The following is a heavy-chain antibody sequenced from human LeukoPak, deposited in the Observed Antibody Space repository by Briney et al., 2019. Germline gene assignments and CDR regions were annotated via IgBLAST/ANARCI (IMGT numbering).Heavy chain of an antibody. CDR2: LYSDGST. CDR3: AKDDAWLRFGE. V-gene: IGHV3-53*01. Sequence: PGGSLRLSCAASGFTVSRNYMSWVRQAPGKGLEWVSVLYSDGSTYHADSVKGRFTISRDNSKNTLYLEVISLTAEDTAVYYCAKDDAWLRFGEWSQGTLVTVSS. CDR1: GFTVSRNY. J-gene: IGHJ4*02. D-gene: IGHD3-10*01.